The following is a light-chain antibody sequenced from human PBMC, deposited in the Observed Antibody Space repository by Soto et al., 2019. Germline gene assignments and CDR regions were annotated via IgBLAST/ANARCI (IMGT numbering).Light chain of an antibody. CDR1: QSITTY. Sequence: IPLTHSPSSLSASLLYRFTITFRASQSITTYLNWYRQKPGKAPKLLIYAASSLQSGVPSRFSGSGSETEFTLSISSLQPEDFATYFCQQIYSAPLTFGGGTKV. CDR2: AAS. V-gene: IGKV1-39*01. CDR3: QQIYSAPLT. J-gene: IGKJ4*01.